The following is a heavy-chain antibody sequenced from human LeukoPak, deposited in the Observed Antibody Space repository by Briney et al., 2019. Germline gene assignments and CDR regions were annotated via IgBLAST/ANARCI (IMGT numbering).Heavy chain of an antibody. D-gene: IGHD3-22*01. CDR3: ARDQYYYDSSGYPAFDY. Sequence: TSETLSLTCTVSGGSISSYYWSWIRQPAGKGLEWIGRIYTSGSTNYNPSLKSRVTMSVDTSKNQFSLKLSSVTAADTAVYYCARDQYYYDSSGYPAFDYWGQGTLVTVSS. CDR1: GGSISSYY. V-gene: IGHV4-4*07. J-gene: IGHJ4*02. CDR2: IYTSGST.